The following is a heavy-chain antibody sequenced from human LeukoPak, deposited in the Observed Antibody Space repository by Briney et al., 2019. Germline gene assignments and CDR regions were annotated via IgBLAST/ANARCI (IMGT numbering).Heavy chain of an antibody. D-gene: IGHD5-18*01. CDR1: GFTFDDYA. V-gene: IGHV3-9*01. J-gene: IGHJ4*02. CDR2: ISWNSGSI. Sequence: GGSLRLSCAASGFTFDDYAMHWVRQAPGKGLEWASGISWNSGSIGYADSVKGRFTISRDNAKNSLYLQMNSLRAEDTALYYCAKDSTAMGTYYFDYWGQATLVTVSS. CDR3: AKDSTAMGTYYFDY.